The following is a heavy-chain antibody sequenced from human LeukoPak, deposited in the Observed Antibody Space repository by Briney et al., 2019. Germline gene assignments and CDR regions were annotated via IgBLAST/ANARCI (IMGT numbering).Heavy chain of an antibody. CDR3: ARGLRFPVPNPRTTGTTNNWFDP. J-gene: IGHJ5*02. D-gene: IGHD1-1*01. CDR2: IIPIFGTA. CDR1: GGTFSSYA. Sequence: ASVKVSCKASGGTFSSYAISWVRQAPGQGLEWMGGIIPIFGTANYAQKFQGRVTITTDESTSTAYMELSSLRSEDTAVYYCARGLRFPVPNPRTTGTTNNWFDPWGQGTLVTVSS. V-gene: IGHV1-69*05.